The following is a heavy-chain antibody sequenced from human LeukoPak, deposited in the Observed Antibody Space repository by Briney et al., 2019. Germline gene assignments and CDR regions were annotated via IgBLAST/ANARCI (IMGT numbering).Heavy chain of an antibody. CDR1: GGSISSYC. CDR3: ARHFMDSRGYRDALDI. V-gene: IGHV4-59*08. D-gene: IGHD3-22*01. CDR2: IYYIGNT. J-gene: IGHJ3*02. Sequence: SETLSLTCTVSGGSISSYCWSWIRQPPGKGLEWIGYIYYIGNTKYNVSLKSRVAISVDTSRNQFSLKLTSVTAADTAVYHCARHFMDSRGYRDALDIWGQGTMVTVAS.